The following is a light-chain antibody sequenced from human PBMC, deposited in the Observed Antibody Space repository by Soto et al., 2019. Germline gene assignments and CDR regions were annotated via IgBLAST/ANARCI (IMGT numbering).Light chain of an antibody. Sequence: DIQMTQSPSTLSASVGDRVTITCRASRRISSCLDWYQQQPGKAPKLLVYDAFTLQSGVPPRFRGNGSGTDFTLTISRLQPEDFATYYCQQNNYYPWTFGQGTMVEVK. CDR2: DAF. CDR3: QQNNYYPWT. J-gene: IGKJ1*01. V-gene: IGKV1-5*01. CDR1: RRISSC.